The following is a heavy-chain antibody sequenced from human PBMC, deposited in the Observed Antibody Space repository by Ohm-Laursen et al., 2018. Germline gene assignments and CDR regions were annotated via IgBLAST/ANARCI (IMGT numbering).Heavy chain of an antibody. CDR2: IYYSGST. V-gene: IGHV4-59*12. CDR3: ARANSSDYSAFDY. J-gene: IGHJ4*02. Sequence: GTLSLTCPVSGGSISSYYWSWIRQPPGKGLEWIGYIYYSGSTNYNPSLKSRVTMSVDTSKNQFSLKLSSVTAADTAVYYCARANSSDYSAFDYWGQGTLVTVSS. CDR1: GGSISSYY. D-gene: IGHD3-22*01.